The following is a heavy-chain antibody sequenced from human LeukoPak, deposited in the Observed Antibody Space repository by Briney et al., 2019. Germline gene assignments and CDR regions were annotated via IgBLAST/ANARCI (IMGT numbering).Heavy chain of an antibody. Sequence: SETLSLTCAVYGGSFSGYYWSWIRQPPGKGLEWIGEINHSGGTKYNPSLKSRVTISVDTSKNQFSLKLSSVTAADTAVYYCARHSRYYYDSSGYYYYYYYYMDVWGKGTTVTISS. D-gene: IGHD3-22*01. V-gene: IGHV4-34*01. J-gene: IGHJ6*03. CDR2: INHSGGT. CDR3: ARHSRYYYDSSGYYYYYYYYMDV. CDR1: GGSFSGYY.